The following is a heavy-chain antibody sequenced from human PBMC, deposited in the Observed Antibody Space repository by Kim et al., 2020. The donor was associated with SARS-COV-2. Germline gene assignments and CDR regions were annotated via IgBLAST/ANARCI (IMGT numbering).Heavy chain of an antibody. Sequence: TNSNPSLKSRVTISVATSKNQFSLKLSSVTAADTAVYYCARQGSRDAFDIWGQGTMVTVSS. J-gene: IGHJ3*02. D-gene: IGHD2-15*01. CDR3: ARQGSRDAFDI. V-gene: IGHV4-59*08. CDR2: T.